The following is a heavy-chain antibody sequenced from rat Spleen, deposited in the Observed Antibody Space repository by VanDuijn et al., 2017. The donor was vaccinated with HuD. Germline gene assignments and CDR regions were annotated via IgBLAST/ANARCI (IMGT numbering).Heavy chain of an antibody. D-gene: IGHD4-3*01. CDR2: IWDDETT. CDR1: GFSLTSDH. V-gene: IGHV2-15*01. Sequence: QVQLKESGPGLVQPSQTLSLTCTVSGFSLTSDHVSWVRQPPGKGLEWMGGIWDDETTDYNSALKSRLTISRDTSKSQVFLKMNSLQTDDTAIYFCIRDFGDYWGQGTLVTVSS. J-gene: IGHJ3*01. CDR3: IRDFGDY.